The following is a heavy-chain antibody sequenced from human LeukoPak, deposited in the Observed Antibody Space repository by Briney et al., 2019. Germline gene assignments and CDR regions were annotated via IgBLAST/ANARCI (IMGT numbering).Heavy chain of an antibody. D-gene: IGHD3-10*01. V-gene: IGHV4-39*07. Sequence: SETLSLTCTVSSGSISTSNYYWGWVRQPPGKALEWIGNIFYSGSTYYSPSLKSRVTISVDTSKNQFSLKLSSVTAADTAVYYCARGRSWDSKLFSNDYWGQGTLVTVSS. CDR3: ARGRSWDSKLFSNDY. CDR1: SGSISTSNYY. CDR2: IFYSGST. J-gene: IGHJ4*02.